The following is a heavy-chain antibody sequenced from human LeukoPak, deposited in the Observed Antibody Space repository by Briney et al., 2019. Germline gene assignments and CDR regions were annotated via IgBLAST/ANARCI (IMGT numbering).Heavy chain of an antibody. CDR3: ARINPAVSYMISSH. J-gene: IGHJ4*02. CDR2: ISAYNGNT. D-gene: IGHD3-22*01. Sequence: ASVKVSCKASGYTFTSYGISWVRQAPGQGLEWMGWISAYNGNTNYAQRFQGRVTMTTDTSTCTAYMELRGLRSDDTAVYYCARINPAVSYMISSHWGQGTLVTVSS. CDR1: GYTFTSYG. V-gene: IGHV1-18*01.